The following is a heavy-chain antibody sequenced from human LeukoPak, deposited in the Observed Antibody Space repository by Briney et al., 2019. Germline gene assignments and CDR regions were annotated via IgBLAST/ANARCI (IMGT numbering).Heavy chain of an antibody. CDR1: GYTFTGSY. V-gene: IGHV1-2*02. Sequence: GASVTVSCKASGYTFTGSYMHWVRQAPGQGLDWMGWINPNGGGTNYAQKFKGRVTMTRDTSIATVFIELSRLTSDDTAVYYCAREGLAVAGTSAAFDIWGRGTMVSLCS. CDR2: INPNGGGT. D-gene: IGHD6-19*01. CDR3: AREGLAVAGTSAAFDI. J-gene: IGHJ3*02.